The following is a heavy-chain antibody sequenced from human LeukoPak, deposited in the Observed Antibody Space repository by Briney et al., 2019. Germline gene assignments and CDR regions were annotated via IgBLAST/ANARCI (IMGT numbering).Heavy chain of an antibody. D-gene: IGHD2-2*01. CDR1: GFIFNSYW. CDR2: TKQDGSEK. J-gene: IGHJ3*01. Sequence: GGSLRLSCAGSGFIFNSYWMSWVRQAPGKGLEWVANTKQDGSEKYYLDSVKGRFTISRDNAKNSLYLQMNTLRPEDTAVYYCARERNVAVVTAFDVWGQGTMVTVSS. CDR3: ARERNVAVVTAFDV. V-gene: IGHV3-7*01.